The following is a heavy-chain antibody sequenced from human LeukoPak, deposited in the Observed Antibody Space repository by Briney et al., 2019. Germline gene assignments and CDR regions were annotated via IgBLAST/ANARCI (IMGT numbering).Heavy chain of an antibody. CDR2: IRSKTNGYAT. D-gene: IGHD3-22*01. CDR3: TSPYYHDDGGRDY. J-gene: IGHJ4*02. CDR1: GFNFRGSA. Sequence: PGGSLKLSCAASGFNFRGSAMHWVRQASGKGLEWVGRIRSKTNGYATDYAASVKGRFTISRDDAKNTAYLQMNSLKIEDTAVYYCTSPYYHDDGGRDYWGQGTLVTVSS. V-gene: IGHV3-73*01.